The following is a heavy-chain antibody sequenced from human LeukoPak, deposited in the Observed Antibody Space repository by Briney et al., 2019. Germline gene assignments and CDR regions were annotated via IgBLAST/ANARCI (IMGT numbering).Heavy chain of an antibody. CDR3: ARGYHREYSSSHGDDFDY. D-gene: IGHD6-6*01. CDR1: GGSFSGYY. V-gene: IGHV4-34*01. CDR2: INHSGST. Sequence: SSETLSLTCAVYGGSFSGYYWSWIRQPPGKGLEWIGEINHSGSTNYNPSLKSRVTISVDTSKNQFSLKLSSVTAADTAVYYCARGYHREYSSSHGDDFDYWGQGTLVTVSS. J-gene: IGHJ4*02.